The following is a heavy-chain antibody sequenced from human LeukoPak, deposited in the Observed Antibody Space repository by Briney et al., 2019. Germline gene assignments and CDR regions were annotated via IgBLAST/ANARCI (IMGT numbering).Heavy chain of an antibody. CDR2: ISGSSSII. CDR1: GFTFSSYS. V-gene: IGHV3-48*04. CDR3: AKAGRGSTSYYYYMDV. Sequence: GGSLRLSCAASGFTFSSYSMNWLRQAPGKGLEWVSYISGSSSIIYYADSVTGRFTISTDNAKSSLYLEMNSLRAEDTAVYYCAKAGRGSTSYYYYMDVWGKGTAVTVSS. D-gene: IGHD6-6*01. J-gene: IGHJ6*03.